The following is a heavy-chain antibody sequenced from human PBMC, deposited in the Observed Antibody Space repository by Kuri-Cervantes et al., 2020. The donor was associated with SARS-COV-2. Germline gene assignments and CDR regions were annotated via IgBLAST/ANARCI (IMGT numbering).Heavy chain of an antibody. CDR2: ISAYNGNT. D-gene: IGHD2-2*01. Sequence: ASVKVSCKASGYTFTSYGISWVRQAPGQGLEWMGWISAYNGNTNYAQKLQGRVTMTTDTSTSTAYLELRSLRSDDTCVYYCARPRGIVVVPAAMGGAFDIWGQGTMVTVSS. V-gene: IGHV1-18*01. CDR3: ARPRGIVVVPAAMGGAFDI. CDR1: GYTFTSYG. J-gene: IGHJ3*02.